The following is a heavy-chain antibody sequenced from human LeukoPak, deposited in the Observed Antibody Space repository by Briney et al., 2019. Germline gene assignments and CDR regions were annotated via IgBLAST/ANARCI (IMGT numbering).Heavy chain of an antibody. CDR3: ATQAIIAARPGYYYYYGMDV. CDR1: GYTLTELS. V-gene: IGHV1-24*01. CDR2: FDPEDGET. D-gene: IGHD6-6*01. Sequence: ASVSVSCKVSGYTLTELSMHWVRQAPGKGLEWMGGFDPEDGETIYAQKFQGRVTMTEDTSTDTAYMELSSLRSEDTAVYYCATQAIIAARPGYYYYYGMDVWGQGTTVTVSS. J-gene: IGHJ6*02.